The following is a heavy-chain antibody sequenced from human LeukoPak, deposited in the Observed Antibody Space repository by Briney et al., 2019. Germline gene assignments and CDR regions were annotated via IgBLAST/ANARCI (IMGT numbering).Heavy chain of an antibody. CDR3: ARVQRGYSPRVFDY. V-gene: IGHV4-34*01. CDR2: INHSGST. Sequence: SETLSLTCAVYGGSFSGYYWSWIRQPPGKGLEWIGEINHSGSTNYNPSLKSRVTISVDTSKNQFSLKLSSVTAADTAVYYCARVQRGYSPRVFDYWGQGTLVTVSS. CDR1: GGSFSGYY. J-gene: IGHJ4*02. D-gene: IGHD5-18*01.